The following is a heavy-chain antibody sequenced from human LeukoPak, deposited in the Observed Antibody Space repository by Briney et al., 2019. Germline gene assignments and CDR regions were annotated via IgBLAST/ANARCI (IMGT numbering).Heavy chain of an antibody. CDR1: GGTFSSYA. V-gene: IGHV1-69*05. Sequence: SVKVSCKASGGTFSSYAISWVRQAPGQGLEWMGGIIPIFGTANYAQKFQGRVTITTDESTSPAYMELSSLRSEDTAVNYCARAHPDCPLFQHWGQGTLVTVSS. CDR3: ARAHPDCPLFQH. J-gene: IGHJ1*01. D-gene: IGHD2-21*01. CDR2: IIPIFGTA.